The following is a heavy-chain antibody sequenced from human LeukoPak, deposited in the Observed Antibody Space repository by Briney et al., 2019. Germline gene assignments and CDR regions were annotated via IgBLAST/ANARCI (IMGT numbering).Heavy chain of an antibody. CDR3: ASGLFTMVRGVIEY. J-gene: IGHJ4*02. D-gene: IGHD3-10*01. V-gene: IGHV3-74*01. CDR1: GFTFSSYW. Sequence: GSLRLSCAASGFTFSSYWMHWVRQAPGKGLVWVSRINTDGSSTSYADSVKGRFTISRDNAKNTLYLQMNSLRAEDTAVYYCASGLFTMVRGVIEYWGQGTLVTVSS. CDR2: INTDGSST.